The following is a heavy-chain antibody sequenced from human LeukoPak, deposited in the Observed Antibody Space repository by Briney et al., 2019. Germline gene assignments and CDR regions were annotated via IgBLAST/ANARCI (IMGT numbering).Heavy chain of an antibody. Sequence: ASVKVSCKASGYTFTSYDINWVRQATGQGLEWMGWMNPNSGNTGYAQKFQGRVTMTRNTSISTAYMELSSLRAEDTAVYYCARGRRDIVVVPADYYFDYWGQGTLVTVSS. J-gene: IGHJ4*02. CDR2: MNPNSGNT. CDR1: GYTFTSYD. V-gene: IGHV1-8*01. CDR3: ARGRRDIVVVPADYYFDY. D-gene: IGHD2-2*01.